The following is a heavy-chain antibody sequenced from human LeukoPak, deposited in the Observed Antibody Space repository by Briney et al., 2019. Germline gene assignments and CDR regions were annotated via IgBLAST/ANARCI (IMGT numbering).Heavy chain of an antibody. J-gene: IGHJ6*04. Sequence: GGSLRLSCTVSGFTVSSNSMSWVRQAPGKGLEWVSFIYSDNTHYSDSVKGRFTISRDNSKNTLYLQMNSLRAEDTAVYYCARDWSGYSYGMDVWGKGTTVTISS. V-gene: IGHV3-53*01. CDR2: IYSDNT. CDR3: ARDWSGYSYGMDV. D-gene: IGHD5-18*01. CDR1: GFTVSSNS.